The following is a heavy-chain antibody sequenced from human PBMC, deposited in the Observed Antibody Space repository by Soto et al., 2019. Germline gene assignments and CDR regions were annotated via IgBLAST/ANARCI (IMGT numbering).Heavy chain of an antibody. CDR3: ARVPGDFWSGYYSWFDP. CDR2: INDSGST. Sequence: SETLSLTCAVEGGSFNDDYWSWIRQSPGKGLEWIGEINDSGSTKYNPSLQSRVTISVDRSKNQFSLKMSSVTAADTAVYYCARVPGDFWSGYYSWFDPWGQGTLVTVSS. J-gene: IGHJ5*02. CDR1: GGSFNDDY. D-gene: IGHD3-3*01. V-gene: IGHV4-34*01.